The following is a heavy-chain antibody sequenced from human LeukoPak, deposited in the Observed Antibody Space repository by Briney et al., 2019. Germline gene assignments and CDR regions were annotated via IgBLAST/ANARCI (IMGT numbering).Heavy chain of an antibody. V-gene: IGHV3-23*01. CDR3: AKDRIPTSGWESDY. J-gene: IGHJ4*02. CDR1: GFTFSSYE. D-gene: IGHD3-22*01. Sequence: GGSLRLSCAASGFTFSSYEMNWVRQAPGKGLEWVSATGSTGGTTYYADSVKGRFTISRDNSKNTLYLQMNSLRAEDTALYYCAKDRIPTSGWESDYWGQRTLVTVSS. CDR2: TGSTGGTT.